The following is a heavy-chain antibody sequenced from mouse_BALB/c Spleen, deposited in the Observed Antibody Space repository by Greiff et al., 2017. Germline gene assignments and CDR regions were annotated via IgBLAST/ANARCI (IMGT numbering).Heavy chain of an antibody. J-gene: IGHJ4*01. CDR3: ARASYGNYGSYYAMDY. D-gene: IGHD2-1*01. CDR1: GFTFSDYY. CDR2: ISDGGSYT. V-gene: IGHV5-4*02. Sequence: EVHLVESGGGLVKPGGSLKLSCAASGFTFSDYYMYWVRQTPEKRLEWVATISDGGSYTYYPDSVKGRFTISRDNAKNNLYLQMSSLKSEDTAMYYCARASYGNYGSYYAMDYWGQGTSVTVSS.